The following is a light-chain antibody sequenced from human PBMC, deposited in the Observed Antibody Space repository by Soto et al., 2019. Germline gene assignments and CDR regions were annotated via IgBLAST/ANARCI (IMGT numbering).Light chain of an antibody. CDR2: DAS. CDR3: QQYSNYSAT. CDR1: QSISDW. V-gene: IGKV1-5*01. Sequence: DVQMTQSPSTLSASVGDRVTITCRASQSISDWLAWFQQKPGQAPRLLIYDASSLQSGVPSRFSGSGSGTAFTLTINSLQPDDFATYFCQQYSNYSATFGQGTKGEIK. J-gene: IGKJ1*01.